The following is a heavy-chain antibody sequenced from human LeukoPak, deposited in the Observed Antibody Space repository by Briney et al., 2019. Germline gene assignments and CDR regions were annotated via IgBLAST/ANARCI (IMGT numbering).Heavy chain of an antibody. CDR2: FDPEDGET. Sequence: ASVTVSFTVSVYTLTELSMHWVRQAPGTGLEWMGGFDPEDGETIYAQKFQGRVTMTEDTSTDTAYIELSSLRSEDTAVYYCATDLRDYVWGSYRRFDYWGQGTLGTVSS. CDR1: VYTLTELS. V-gene: IGHV1-24*01. J-gene: IGHJ4*02. CDR3: ATDLRDYVWGSYRRFDY. D-gene: IGHD3-16*02.